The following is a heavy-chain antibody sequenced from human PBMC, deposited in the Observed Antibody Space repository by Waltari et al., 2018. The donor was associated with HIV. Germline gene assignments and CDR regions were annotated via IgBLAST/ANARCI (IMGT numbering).Heavy chain of an antibody. CDR1: GFKFDEYA. CDR2: ISRKSDSP. V-gene: IGHV3-9*01. J-gene: IGHJ4*02. Sequence: EVQLVESGGGLADPGRSLRLSCAASGFKFDEYAMHWVRQISGKGLEWVSGISRKSDSPKYADSVKGRFTISRDNAKNSLYLQMNSLRFEDTAFYYCAKASGYCSGASCYRELDYWGQGTQVTVSS. CDR3: AKASGYCSGASCYRELDY. D-gene: IGHD2-2*02.